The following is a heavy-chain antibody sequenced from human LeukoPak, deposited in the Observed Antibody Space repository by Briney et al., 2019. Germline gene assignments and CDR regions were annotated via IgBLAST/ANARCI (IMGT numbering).Heavy chain of an antibody. CDR2: ISGSGGST. Sequence: GGSLRLSCAASGFTFSSYAMSWVRQVPGKGLEWVSGISGSGGSTYYADSVRGRFTISGDNSKNTLYLQMNSLRAEDTAVYYCARPDSDILTGFDYWGQGTLVTVSS. V-gene: IGHV3-23*01. D-gene: IGHD3-9*01. CDR3: ARPDSDILTGFDY. J-gene: IGHJ4*02. CDR1: GFTFSSYA.